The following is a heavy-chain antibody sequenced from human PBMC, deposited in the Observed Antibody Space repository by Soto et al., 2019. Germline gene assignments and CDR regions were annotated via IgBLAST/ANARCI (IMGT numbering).Heavy chain of an antibody. V-gene: IGHV1-8*01. CDR3: ARERGNIVLMVYAIRVVYGMDV. D-gene: IGHD2-8*01. J-gene: IGHJ6*02. Sequence: QVQLVQSGAEVKKPGASVKVSCKASGYTFTSYDINWVRQATGQGLEWMGWMNPNSGNTGYAQKFQGRVTMTRNTSISKAYMELSSLRSEDTAVYYCARERGNIVLMVYAIRVVYGMDVWGQGTTVTVSS. CDR2: MNPNSGNT. CDR1: GYTFTSYD.